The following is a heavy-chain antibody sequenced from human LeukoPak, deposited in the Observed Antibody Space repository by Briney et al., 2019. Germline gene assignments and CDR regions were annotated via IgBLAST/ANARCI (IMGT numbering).Heavy chain of an antibody. D-gene: IGHD3-3*01. V-gene: IGHV3-48*04. J-gene: IGHJ6*03. CDR2: ISSSSSTI. CDR3: AKSRTGDFWSGYSTAMDV. CDR1: GFSFTTSW. Sequence: GGSLRLSCAASGFSFTTSWMYWVRQAPGKGLEWVSYISSSSSTIYYADSVKGRFTISRDNAKNSLYLQMNSLRAEDMALYYCAKSRTGDFWSGYSTAMDVWGKGTTVTVSS.